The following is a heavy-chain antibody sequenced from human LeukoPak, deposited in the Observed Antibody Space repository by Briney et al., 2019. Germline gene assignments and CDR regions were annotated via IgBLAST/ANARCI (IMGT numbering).Heavy chain of an antibody. CDR1: GYTFTSYG. D-gene: IGHD3-22*01. J-gene: IGHJ5*02. V-gene: IGHV1-18*01. CDR2: ISAYNGNT. Sequence: ASVKVCCKASGYTFTSYGISWVRQATGQGLEWMGWISAYNGNTNYAQKLQGRVTMTTDTSTSTAYMELRSLRSDDTAVYYCARDSYYDSSGYGEFEPWGEGTLVTVSS. CDR3: ARDSYYDSSGYGEFEP.